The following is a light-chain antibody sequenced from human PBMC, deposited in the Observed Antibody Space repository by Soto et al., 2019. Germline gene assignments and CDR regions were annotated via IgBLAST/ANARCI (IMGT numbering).Light chain of an antibody. Sequence: QSALTQPPSASGSPGQSVTISCTGSSSDVGGYTYVSWYQQHPGKAPKLMIHEVTKRPSGVPDRFSGSKSGNTAFLTVSGLQAEDEANYYCSSFAGANIWVFGGGTQLTVL. J-gene: IGLJ3*02. CDR2: EVT. CDR1: SSDVGGYTY. V-gene: IGLV2-8*01. CDR3: SSFAGANIWV.